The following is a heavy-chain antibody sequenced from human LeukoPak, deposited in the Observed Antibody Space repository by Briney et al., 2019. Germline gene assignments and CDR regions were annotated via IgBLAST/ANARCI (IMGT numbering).Heavy chain of an antibody. CDR1: GGSIISNY. CDR3: ARLKFYDSTRYSPGYYMDV. J-gene: IGHJ6*03. CDR2: IYGSGIT. D-gene: IGHD3-22*01. Sequence: SETLSLTCTVSGGSIISNYWSWIRQSAGTGLEWIGRIYGSGITDYNPSLKSRVTTSLDTSRKQFSLRLTSVTAADTAVYYCARLKFYDSTRYSPGYYMDVWGKGTTVSVFS. V-gene: IGHV4-4*07.